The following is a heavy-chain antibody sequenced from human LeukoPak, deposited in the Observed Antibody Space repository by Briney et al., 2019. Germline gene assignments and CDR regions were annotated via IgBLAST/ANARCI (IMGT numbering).Heavy chain of an antibody. J-gene: IGHJ4*02. V-gene: IGHV3-30*04. CDR3: ARGRARGVGSFDY. Sequence: PGGSLRLSCAASGFTFSSYAMHWVRQAPGKGLEWVAVISYDGSNKYYADSVKGRFTISRDNSKNTLYLQMNSLRAEDTAVYYCARGRARGVGSFDYWAREPLVPVSS. D-gene: IGHD1-26*01. CDR2: ISYDGSNK. CDR1: GFTFSSYA.